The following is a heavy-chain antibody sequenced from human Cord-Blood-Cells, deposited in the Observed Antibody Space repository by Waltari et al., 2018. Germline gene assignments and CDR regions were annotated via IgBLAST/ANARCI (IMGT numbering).Heavy chain of an antibody. V-gene: IGHV1-69*01. CDR3: ARDIPRAGCTGGVCYYGMDV. D-gene: IGHD2-8*02. CDR1: GGTFSSYA. J-gene: IGHJ6*02. Sequence: QVQLVQSGAEVKKPGSSVKVSCKASGGTFSSYAISWVRQAPGQGLEWMGGSIPIFGTANDAQKFQGRVTITADESTSTAYMELSSLRAEDTAVYYCARDIPRAGCTGGVCYYGMDVWGQGTTVTVSS. CDR2: SIPIFGTA.